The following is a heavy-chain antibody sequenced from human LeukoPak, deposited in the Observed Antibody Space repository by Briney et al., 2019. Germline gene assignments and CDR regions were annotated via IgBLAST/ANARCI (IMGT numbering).Heavy chain of an antibody. D-gene: IGHD6-19*01. Sequence: PGGSLRLSCAASGFTFSSYAMSWVRQAPGKGLEWVAFIRYDGSNKYYADSVKGRFTISRDNSKNTLYLQMNSLRAEDTAVYYCAKGPYSSGWYVEVPWYYYYYGMDVWGQGTTVTVSS. CDR2: IRYDGSNK. CDR3: AKGPYSSGWYVEVPWYYYYYGMDV. V-gene: IGHV3-30*02. J-gene: IGHJ6*02. CDR1: GFTFSSYA.